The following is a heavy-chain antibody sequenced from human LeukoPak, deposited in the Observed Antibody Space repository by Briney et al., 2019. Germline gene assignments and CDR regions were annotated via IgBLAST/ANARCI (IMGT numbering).Heavy chain of an antibody. CDR3: ARGDDSGYYDYFDY. J-gene: IGHJ4*02. CDR1: GCTVDSIY. Sequence: GGFLRLSCAASGCTVDSIYGSWVRQAPGKGLEWVSTIYTGGNTYYAASVKGRFTISRDFSKNTVFLHMNSLRAEDTAMYYCARGDDSGYYDYFDYWGQGTLVTVSS. V-gene: IGHV3-53*01. CDR2: IYTGGNT. D-gene: IGHD3-22*01.